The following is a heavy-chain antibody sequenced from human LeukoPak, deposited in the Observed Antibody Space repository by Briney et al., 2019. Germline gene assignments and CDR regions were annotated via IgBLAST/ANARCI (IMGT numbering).Heavy chain of an antibody. J-gene: IGHJ4*02. CDR1: GFTFSSYG. CDR3: ARGAARMAEIATIISFEY. CDR2: ISYDGSNK. D-gene: IGHD5-24*01. Sequence: GGSLRLSCAASGFTFSSYGMHWVRQAPGKGLEWVAVISYDGSNKKYADSVKGRFTISRDNSKNTLYLQMNSLRAEDTAVYYCARGAARMAEIATIISFEYWGQGTLVTVSS. V-gene: IGHV3-30*03.